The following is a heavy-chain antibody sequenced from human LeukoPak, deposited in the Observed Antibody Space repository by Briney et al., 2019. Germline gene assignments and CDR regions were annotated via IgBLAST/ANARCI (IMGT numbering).Heavy chain of an antibody. V-gene: IGHV1-69*04. J-gene: IGHJ5*02. D-gene: IGHD6-13*01. CDR2: IIPILGIA. CDR1: GGTFSSYA. Sequence: SVKVSCKASGGTFSSYAISWVRQAPGQGLEWMGRIIPILGIANYAQKFQGRVTITADKSTSTAYMELSSLRSEDTAVYYCARDRASESSSWAPYNWFDPWGQGTLVTVSS. CDR3: ARDRASESSSWAPYNWFDP.